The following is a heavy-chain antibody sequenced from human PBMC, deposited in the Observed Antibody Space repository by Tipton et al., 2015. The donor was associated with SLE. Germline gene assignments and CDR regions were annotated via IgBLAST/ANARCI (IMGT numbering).Heavy chain of an antibody. D-gene: IGHD5-24*01. CDR3: ARGGGRWLQSPFHY. CDR2: IYHSGST. V-gene: IGHV4-34*01. CDR1: GFTFSSYS. Sequence: LRLSCAASGFTFSSYSMNWVRQAPGKGLEWIGSIYHSGSTYYNPSLKSRVTISVDTSKNQFSLKLSSVTAADTAVYYCARGGGRWLQSPFHYWGQGTLVTVSS. J-gene: IGHJ4*02.